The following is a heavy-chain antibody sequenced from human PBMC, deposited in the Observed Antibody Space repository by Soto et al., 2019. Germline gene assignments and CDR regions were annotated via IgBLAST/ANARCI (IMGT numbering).Heavy chain of an antibody. CDR1: GFTFSSYG. Sequence: GGSLRLSCAASGFTFSSYGMHWVRQAPGKGLEWVAVIWYDGSNKYYADSVKGRFTISRDNSKNTLYLQMNSLRAEDTAVYYCASYDSSGYFDYWGQGTLVTVSS. CDR2: IWYDGSNK. CDR3: ASYDSSGYFDY. J-gene: IGHJ4*02. D-gene: IGHD3-22*01. V-gene: IGHV3-33*01.